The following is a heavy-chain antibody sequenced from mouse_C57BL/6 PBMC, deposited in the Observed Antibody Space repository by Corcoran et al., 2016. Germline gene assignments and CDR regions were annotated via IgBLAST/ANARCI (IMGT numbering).Heavy chain of an antibody. CDR1: GYTFTDYY. Sequence: EVQLQQSGPELVKPGASVKISCKASGYTFTDYYMNWVKQSHGKSLEWIGDINPNNGGTSYNQKFKGKATLTVDKSSSTAYMELRSLTSEDSAVYYCARERDGSSYDYAMDYWGQGTSVTVSS. CDR3: ARERDGSSYDYAMDY. J-gene: IGHJ4*01. CDR2: INPNNGGT. V-gene: IGHV1-26*01. D-gene: IGHD1-1*01.